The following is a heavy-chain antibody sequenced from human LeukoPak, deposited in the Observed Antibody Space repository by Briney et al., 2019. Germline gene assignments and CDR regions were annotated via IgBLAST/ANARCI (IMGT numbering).Heavy chain of an antibody. CDR1: GVTVSTND. J-gene: IGHJ4*02. Sequence: PGGSLRLSCAASGVTVSTNDMSWVRQAPGKGLEWVSNIYSGGDTYYTDSVKGRFTISRDISKNTVYLQMNSLRAEDTAVYYCTSGMAAAGPNFDYWGQGTLVTVSS. V-gene: IGHV3-66*01. D-gene: IGHD6-13*01. CDR3: TSGMAAAGPNFDY. CDR2: IYSGGDT.